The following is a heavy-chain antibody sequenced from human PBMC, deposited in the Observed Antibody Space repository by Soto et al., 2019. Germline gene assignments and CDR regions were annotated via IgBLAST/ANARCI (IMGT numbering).Heavy chain of an antibody. V-gene: IGHV4-31*01. CDR2: IYYSGST. CDR1: GGSISSGGYY. CDR3: ARDPSASGSYFDY. Sequence: QVQLQESGPGLVKPSQTLSLTCTVSGGSISSGGYYWSWIRQHPGKGLEWIGYIYYSGSTYYNPSLTSPVTISVDTFKHQFSLKLSSVTAADTAVYYCARDPSASGSYFDYWGQGTLVTVSS. D-gene: IGHD3-10*01. J-gene: IGHJ4*02.